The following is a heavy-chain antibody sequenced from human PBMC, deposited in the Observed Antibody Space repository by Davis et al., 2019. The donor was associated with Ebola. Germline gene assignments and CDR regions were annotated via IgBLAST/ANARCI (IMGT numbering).Heavy chain of an antibody. J-gene: IGHJ2*01. CDR1: GFTFSSYS. CDR2: ISSSSSYI. CDR3: ARSGYCTGGVCGRPRNWYFDL. V-gene: IGHV3-21*01. D-gene: IGHD2-8*02. Sequence: PGGSLRLSCAASGFTFSSYSMNWVRQAPGKGLEWVSSISSSSSYIYYADSVKGRFTISRDNAKNSLYLQMNSLRAEDTAVYYCARSGYCTGGVCGRPRNWYFDLWGRGTLVTVSS.